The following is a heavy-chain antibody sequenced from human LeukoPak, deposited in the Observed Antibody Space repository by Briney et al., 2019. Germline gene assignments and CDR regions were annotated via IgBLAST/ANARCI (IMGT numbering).Heavy chain of an antibody. CDR3: ARLVGSYYYGSSGYYYFDY. J-gene: IGHJ4*02. V-gene: IGHV4-34*01. Sequence: SETLSLTCAVYGGSFSGYYWSWIRQPPGKGLEWIGEINHSGSTNYNPSLKSRVTISVDTSKNQFSLKLSSVTAADTAVYYCARLVGSYYYGSSGYYYFDYWGQGTLVTVSS. CDR2: INHSGST. CDR1: GGSFSGYY. D-gene: IGHD3-22*01.